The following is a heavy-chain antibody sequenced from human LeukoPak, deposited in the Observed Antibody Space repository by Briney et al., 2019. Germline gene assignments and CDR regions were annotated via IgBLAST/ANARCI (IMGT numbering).Heavy chain of an antibody. D-gene: IGHD6-19*01. J-gene: IGHJ4*02. CDR1: GFTFSSYG. CDR3: AREHTPFGSGCTAAY. V-gene: IGHV3-48*01. Sequence: PGGSLRLSCAASGFTFSSYGMNWVCQAPGKGLEWVSYISPSSSTIYYADSGKGRFTISRDNAKNSLYLQMNSLRAEDTAVYYCAREHTPFGSGCTAAYWGQGTLVTVSS. CDR2: ISPSSSTI.